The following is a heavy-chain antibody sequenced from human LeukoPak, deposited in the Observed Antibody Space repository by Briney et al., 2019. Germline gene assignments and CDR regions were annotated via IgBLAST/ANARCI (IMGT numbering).Heavy chain of an antibody. D-gene: IGHD3/OR15-3a*01. J-gene: IGHJ4*02. CDR2: ISSSGSTI. Sequence: GGSLRLSCAASGFTFSSYEMNWVRQAPGKGLEWVSYISSSGSTIYYADSVKGRFTISRDNAKNSLYLQMNSLRAEDTAVYYCARESGLTDYWSQGTLVTVSS. CDR3: ARESGLTDY. V-gene: IGHV3-48*03. CDR1: GFTFSSYE.